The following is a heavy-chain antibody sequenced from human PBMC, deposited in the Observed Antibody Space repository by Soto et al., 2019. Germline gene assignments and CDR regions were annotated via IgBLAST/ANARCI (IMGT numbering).Heavy chain of an antibody. V-gene: IGHV1-46*01. J-gene: IGHJ4*02. Sequence: QVQLVQSGAEVKHSGASMKVSCKASGYTFTSNYLHWIRQAPGQGREWMGTINPGIGSTTYAENFQGRVAMNRDTSTSTVYLELSSLRSEDTAVYYCARQYCTGTSCYPYCDYWGQGTLVTVSS. D-gene: IGHD2-2*01. CDR3: ARQYCTGTSCYPYCDY. CDR2: INPGIGST. CDR1: GYTFTSNY.